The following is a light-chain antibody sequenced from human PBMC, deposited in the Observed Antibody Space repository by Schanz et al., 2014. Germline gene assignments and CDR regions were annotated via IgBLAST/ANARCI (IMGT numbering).Light chain of an antibody. CDR3: QHYNNWPPYT. Sequence: EIVMTQSPATLSVSPGERATLSCRATQSVRNNLAWYLQKPGQAPRLLIFGASTRATGIPARFSGSGSGTDFTLTINSLQSEDFAVYYCQHYNNWPPYTFGQGTKVEIK. CDR2: GAS. J-gene: IGKJ2*01. V-gene: IGKV3-15*01. CDR1: QSVRNN.